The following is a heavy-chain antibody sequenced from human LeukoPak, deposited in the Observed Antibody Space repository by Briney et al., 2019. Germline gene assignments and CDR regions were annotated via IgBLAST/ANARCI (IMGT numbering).Heavy chain of an antibody. CDR3: ARVYGSDAFDI. CDR2: IYYSGST. Sequence: SETLSLTCTVSGGSISSYYWSWIRQPPGKGLEWIGYIYYSGSTNYNPSLKSRVTISVDTSKNQFSLKLSSVTAADTAVYYCARVYGSDAFDIWSQGTMVTVSS. CDR1: GGSISSYY. V-gene: IGHV4-59*01. J-gene: IGHJ3*02. D-gene: IGHD3-10*01.